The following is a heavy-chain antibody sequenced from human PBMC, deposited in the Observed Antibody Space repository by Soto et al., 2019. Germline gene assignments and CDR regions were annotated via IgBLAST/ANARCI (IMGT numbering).Heavy chain of an antibody. Sequence: SETLSLTCTVSGGSISSYYWSWIRQPPGKGLEWIGYIYYSGSTNYNPSLKSRISISVDTSKNQFSLKLSSVTAADTAVYYCARVFHDFFTGYPSYYFDSWGQGTLVTVSS. CDR2: IYYSGST. J-gene: IGHJ4*02. CDR1: GGSISSYY. D-gene: IGHD3-9*01. V-gene: IGHV4-59*08. CDR3: ARVFHDFFTGYPSYYFDS.